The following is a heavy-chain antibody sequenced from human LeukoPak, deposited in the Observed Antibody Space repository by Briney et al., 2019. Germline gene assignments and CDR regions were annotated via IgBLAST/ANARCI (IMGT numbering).Heavy chain of an antibody. V-gene: IGHV3-66*01. CDR2: IHSGGNT. CDR1: GFAVSSNY. J-gene: IGHJ6*02. D-gene: IGHD2-21*02. Sequence: GGSLRLSCTASGFAVSSNYINWVRQAPGKGLEWVSVIHSGGNTYYAHSVKDRFTISRDNSKNTVYLQMNSLRAEDTALYYCARERDGYCGGDCYYYYGMDVWGQGTAVTVSS. CDR3: ARERDGYCGGDCYYYYGMDV.